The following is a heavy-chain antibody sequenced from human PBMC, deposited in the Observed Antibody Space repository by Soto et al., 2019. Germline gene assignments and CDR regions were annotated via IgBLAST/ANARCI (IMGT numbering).Heavy chain of an antibody. CDR3: ARDVRVRNAVRFVVVIAILDY. CDR2: IYYSGNT. Sequence: SETLSLTCSVSGGSISSGYYYWSWIRQPPGKGLEWIGNIYYSGNTYYNTSLKIRLIVSIDTSKNQFSLKVGSVTAADTAVYDCARDVRVRNAVRFVVVIAILDYWGQGTLVTVSS. J-gene: IGHJ4*02. D-gene: IGHD2-21*01. CDR1: GGSISSGYYY. V-gene: IGHV4-30-4*01.